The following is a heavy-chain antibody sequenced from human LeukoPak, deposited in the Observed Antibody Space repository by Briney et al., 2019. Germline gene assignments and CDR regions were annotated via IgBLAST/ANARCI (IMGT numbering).Heavy chain of an antibody. J-gene: IGHJ6*03. CDR2: IYDSGSA. CDR1: GVSINSHY. V-gene: IGHV4-59*11. D-gene: IGHD3-3*01. CDR3: ARVLQNYYHMDV. Sequence: SETLSLTCTVSGVSINSHYWSWIRQPPGKGLEWLGFIYDSGSANYKSSLKSRVTMTVDTSKNQFSLKLNSVSAADTAVYYCARVLQNYYHMDVWGKGTTVTVSS.